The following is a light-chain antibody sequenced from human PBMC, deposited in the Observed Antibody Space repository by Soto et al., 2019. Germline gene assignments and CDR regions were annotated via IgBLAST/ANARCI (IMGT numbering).Light chain of an antibody. J-gene: IGLJ1*01. CDR2: DDS. CDR1: SIGSKS. V-gene: IGLV3-21*02. CDR3: QVWDTRSEHYV. Sequence: SYELTQSPSVSVAPGQTVSITCGGSSIGSKSVHWYQQKPGQAPVLVVYDDSDRRSGTPERFSGSNSGNTATLTITRVEAGDEADYHCQVWDTRSEHYVFGAGTKVTVL.